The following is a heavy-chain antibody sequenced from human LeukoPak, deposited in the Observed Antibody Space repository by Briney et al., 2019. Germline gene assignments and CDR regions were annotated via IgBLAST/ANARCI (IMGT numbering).Heavy chain of an antibody. CDR1: GFTFSSYG. CDR3: AKDISGIAAAHTFFDY. J-gene: IGHJ4*02. D-gene: IGHD6-13*01. CDR2: IWYGGSNK. V-gene: IGHV3-30*02. Sequence: GGSLRLSCAASGFTFSSYGMHWVRQAPGKGLEWVAVIWYGGSNKYYADSVKGRFTISRDNSKNTLYLQMNSLRAEDTALYYCAKDISGIAAAHTFFDYWGQGTLVTVSS.